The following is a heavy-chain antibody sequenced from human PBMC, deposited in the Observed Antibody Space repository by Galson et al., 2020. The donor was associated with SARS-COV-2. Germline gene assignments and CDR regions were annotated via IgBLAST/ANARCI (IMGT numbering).Heavy chain of an antibody. CDR3: ASYGGNSGANYYDGMDV. CDR2: ISSSSSYI. Sequence: GESLKISCAASGFTFSSYSMNWVRQAPGKGLEWVSSISSSSSYIYYADSVKGRFTISRDNAKNSLYLQMNSLRAEDTAVYYCASYGGNSGANYYDGMDVWGQGTTVTVSS. V-gene: IGHV3-21*01. D-gene: IGHD4-17*01. CDR1: GFTFSSYS. J-gene: IGHJ6*02.